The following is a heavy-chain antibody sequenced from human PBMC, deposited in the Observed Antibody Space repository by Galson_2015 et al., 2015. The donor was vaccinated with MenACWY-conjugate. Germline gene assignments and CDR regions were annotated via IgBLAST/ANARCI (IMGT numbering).Heavy chain of an antibody. Sequence: SLRLSCAAPGFTFSNAWMSWVRQAPGKGLEWVANIKQDGREKSYVDSVKGRFTISRDNADNSVYLQMDSLRVEDTAVYYCARDTRGHFDYWGQGTLVTFSS. CDR3: ARDTRGHFDY. V-gene: IGHV3-7*03. J-gene: IGHJ4*02. CDR1: GFTFSNAW. CDR2: IKQDGREK.